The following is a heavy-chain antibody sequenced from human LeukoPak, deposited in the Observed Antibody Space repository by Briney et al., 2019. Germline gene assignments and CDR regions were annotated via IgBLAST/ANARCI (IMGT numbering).Heavy chain of an antibody. CDR3: AKDSSGYDGHFDY. CDR2: ISWDGGST. D-gene: IGHD5-12*01. V-gene: IGHV3-43D*03. CDR1: GFTFDDYA. J-gene: IGHJ4*02. Sequence: GGSLRLSCAASGFTFDDYAMHWARHAPGKGLEWVSLISWDGGSTYYADSVKGRFTISRDNSKNSLYLQMNSLRAEDTALYYCAKDSSGYDGHFDYWGQGTLVTVSS.